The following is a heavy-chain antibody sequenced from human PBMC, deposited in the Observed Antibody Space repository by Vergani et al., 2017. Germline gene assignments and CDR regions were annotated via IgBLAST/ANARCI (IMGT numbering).Heavy chain of an antibody. CDR1: GFTFSDYY. Sequence: QVQLVESGGGLVKPGGSLRLSCAASGFTFSDYYMSWIRQAPGKGLEWVSYISSSSSYTNYADSVKGRFTISRDNVKNSLYLQMNSLRAEDTAVYYCARDTFGGVIVMDNWFDPWGQGTLVTVSS. V-gene: IGHV3-11*05. J-gene: IGHJ5*02. CDR2: ISSSSSYT. CDR3: ARDTFGGVIVMDNWFDP. D-gene: IGHD3-16*02.